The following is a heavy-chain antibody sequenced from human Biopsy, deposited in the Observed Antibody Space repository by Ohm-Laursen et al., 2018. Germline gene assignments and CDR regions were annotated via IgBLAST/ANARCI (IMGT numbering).Heavy chain of an antibody. CDR1: GYSVTNDYY. CDR3: ARVAGGYAYYYGMDV. J-gene: IGHJ6*02. CDR2: IYYDGIT. D-gene: IGHD5-12*01. V-gene: IGHV4-38-2*01. Sequence: LDSLSLTCAVSGYSVTNDYYWGWIRQPPGKGLEWIGNIYYDGITYYNPSLKSRVAMSVDTSKNQFSLRLTSVTAADTAVYYCARVAGGYAYYYGMDVWGQGTTVIVSS.